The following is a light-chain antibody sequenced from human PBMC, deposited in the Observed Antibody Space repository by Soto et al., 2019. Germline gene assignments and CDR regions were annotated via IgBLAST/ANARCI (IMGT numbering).Light chain of an antibody. Sequence: QSVLTQPPSASGSPGQSVTISCTGTSSDDGGYNYVSWYQQHPGKAPKLMIYEVSKRPSGVPDRFSGSKSGNTASLTVSGLQAEDEADYYCSSYAGSNNRVVFGGGTKLTVL. J-gene: IGLJ2*01. CDR3: SSYAGSNNRVV. V-gene: IGLV2-8*01. CDR2: EVS. CDR1: SSDDGGYNY.